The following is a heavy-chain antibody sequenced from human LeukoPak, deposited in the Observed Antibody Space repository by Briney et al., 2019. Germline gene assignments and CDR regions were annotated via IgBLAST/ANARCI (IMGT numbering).Heavy chain of an antibody. Sequence: PGGSLRLSCAASGFTFSSYAMSWVRQAPGKGLKWVSAISGSGGSTYYADSVKGRFTISRDNSKNTLYLQMNSLRAEDTAVYYCAKQWSGGDYNDWRTYNWFDPWGQGTLVTVSS. D-gene: IGHD2-21*02. CDR2: ISGSGGST. CDR3: AKQWSGGDYNDWRTYNWFDP. CDR1: GFTFSSYA. V-gene: IGHV3-23*01. J-gene: IGHJ5*02.